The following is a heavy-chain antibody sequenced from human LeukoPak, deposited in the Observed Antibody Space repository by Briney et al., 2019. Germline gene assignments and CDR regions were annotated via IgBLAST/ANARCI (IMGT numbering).Heavy chain of an antibody. Sequence: ASVKVSCKASGYTFTGYYMHWVRQAPGQGLEWMGWINPNSGGTNYAQKFQGWVTMTRDTSISTAYMELSRLRSDDTAVYYCARAPGTQGKAFDIWGQGTMVTVSS. J-gene: IGHJ3*02. CDR2: INPNSGGT. CDR3: ARAPGTQGKAFDI. CDR1: GYTFTGYY. V-gene: IGHV1-2*04.